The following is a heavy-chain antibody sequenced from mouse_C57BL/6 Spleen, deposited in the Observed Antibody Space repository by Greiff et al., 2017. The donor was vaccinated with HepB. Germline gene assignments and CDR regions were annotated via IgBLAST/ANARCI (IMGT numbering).Heavy chain of an antibody. CDR1: GYTFTGYW. D-gene: IGHD1-1*01. Sequence: VQLQQSGAELMKPGASVKLSCKATGYTFTGYWIEWVKQRPGHGLEWIGEILPGSGSTNYHEKFKGKATFTADTSSNTAYMQLSSLTTEDSAIYYCARSTVVAPVDYWGQGTTLTVSS. V-gene: IGHV1-9*01. CDR3: ARSTVVAPVDY. CDR2: ILPGSGST. J-gene: IGHJ2*01.